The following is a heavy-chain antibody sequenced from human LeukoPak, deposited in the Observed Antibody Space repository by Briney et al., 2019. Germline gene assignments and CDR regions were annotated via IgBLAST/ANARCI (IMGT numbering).Heavy chain of an antibody. CDR1: GYTFTGYH. J-gene: IGHJ4*02. CDR3: ARAGYCSGGSCYPLDH. Sequence: GASVKVSCKASGYTFTGYHMHWVRQAPGQGLEWMGWINPNSGGTNYAQKFQGWVTMTRDTSISTAYMELSRLRSDDTAVYYCARAGYCSGGSCYPLDHWGQGTLVTVSS. D-gene: IGHD2-15*01. V-gene: IGHV1-2*04. CDR2: INPNSGGT.